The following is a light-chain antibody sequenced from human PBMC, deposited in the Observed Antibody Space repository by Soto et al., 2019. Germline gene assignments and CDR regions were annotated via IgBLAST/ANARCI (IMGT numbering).Light chain of an antibody. CDR2: GAS. V-gene: IGKV3-20*01. CDR1: QSVNSNY. CDR3: QQYGSSPRT. Sequence: EIVLTQSPGTLSLSPGEIAALSCRASQSVNSNYLAWFQQKPCQTPRLLIYGASIRATGIPDRFSGSGSATDCSLTISRLEPEDFAVYYCQQYGSSPRTFGQGPKVESK. J-gene: IGKJ1*01.